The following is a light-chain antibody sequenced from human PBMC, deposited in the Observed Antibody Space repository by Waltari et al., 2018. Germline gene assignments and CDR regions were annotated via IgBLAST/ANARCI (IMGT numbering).Light chain of an antibody. CDR2: RAS. CDR3: QQYNTYPRT. V-gene: IGKV1-5*03. J-gene: IGKJ2*01. CDR1: QSVSSW. Sequence: DIQMTQSPPTLSASVGDRVTITCRASQSVSSWLAWYQQKPGKAPNLLIYRASSLESGVPSRFSGSGSGTEFTLTISSLQPDDFATYDCQQYNTYPRTFGQGTKLEIK.